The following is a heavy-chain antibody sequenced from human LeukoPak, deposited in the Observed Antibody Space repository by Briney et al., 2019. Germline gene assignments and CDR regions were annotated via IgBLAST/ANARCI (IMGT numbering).Heavy chain of an antibody. V-gene: IGHV4-61*02. CDR2: IYTSGST. J-gene: IGHJ4*02. D-gene: IGHD5-24*01. CDR3: ASARDGYNWSY. Sequence: SETLSLTCTGSGGSISSGSYYWSWIRQPAGKGLEWIGRIYTSGSTNYNPSLKSRVTISVDTSKNQFSLKLSSVTAADTAVYYCASARDGYNWSYWGQGTLVTVSS. CDR1: GGSISSGSYY.